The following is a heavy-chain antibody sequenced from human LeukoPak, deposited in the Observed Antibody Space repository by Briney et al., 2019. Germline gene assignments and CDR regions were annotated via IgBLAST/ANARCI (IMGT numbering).Heavy chain of an antibody. J-gene: IGHJ4*02. CDR2: IYYSGST. CDR3: ARAGQWYCSGGSCYSVPHPIH. V-gene: IGHV4-59*01. CDR1: GGSIGSYY. D-gene: IGHD2-15*01. Sequence: SETLSLTCTVSGGSIGSYYWSWIRQPPGKGLEWIGYIYYSGSTNYNPSLKSRVTISVDTSKNQFSLKLTSVTAADTAVYYCARAGQWYCSGGSCYSVPHPIHWGQGTLVTVSS.